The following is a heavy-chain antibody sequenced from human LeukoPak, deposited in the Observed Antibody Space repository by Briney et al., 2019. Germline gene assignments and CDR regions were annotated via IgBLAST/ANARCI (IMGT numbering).Heavy chain of an antibody. CDR3: ARGGSFDNGWFDP. Sequence: SETLSLTCTVSGGSISSSIYYWGWIRQPPGKGLEWIGSIYYSGSTYYNPSLKSRVTISVDTSKNQFSLKLSSVTAADTAVYYCARGGSFDNGWFDPWGQGTLVTVSS. CDR1: GGSISSSIYY. CDR2: IYYSGST. J-gene: IGHJ5*02. D-gene: IGHD1-26*01. V-gene: IGHV4-39*01.